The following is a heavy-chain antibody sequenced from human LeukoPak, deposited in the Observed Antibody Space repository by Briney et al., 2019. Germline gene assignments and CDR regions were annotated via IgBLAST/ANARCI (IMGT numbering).Heavy chain of an antibody. CDR1: LFTPSTFD. J-gene: IGHJ5*01. Sequence: GGSLRLSRAASLFTPSTFDMNWVRQAPGKGLEWVSSISTSSRYIYNRHSLKGRFTLSPDDAKNSLYLQMNSLTVEDTAVYYCARADCSGSTCYLRHSWFDPWGQGTLVTVSS. D-gene: IGHD2-2*01. CDR3: ARADCSGSTCYLRHSWFDP. V-gene: IGHV3-21*06. CDR2: ISTSSRYI.